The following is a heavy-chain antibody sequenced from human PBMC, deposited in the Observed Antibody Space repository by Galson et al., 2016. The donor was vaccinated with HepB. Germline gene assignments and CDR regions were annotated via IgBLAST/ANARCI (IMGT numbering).Heavy chain of an antibody. CDR3: ARRTYCGGDCYAYTFDV. V-gene: IGHV4-39*01. CDR1: GGSISSTLYQ. D-gene: IGHD2-21*02. CDR2: IYYNEDT. Sequence: SETLSLTCTVSGGSISSTLYQWGWFRQPPGKGLEWIGSIYYNEDTYYNPSLKSRITISVDTPKNQFSLKLSSLTAAATAVYYRARRTYCGGDCYAYTFDVWGLGTMVSVSS. J-gene: IGHJ3*01.